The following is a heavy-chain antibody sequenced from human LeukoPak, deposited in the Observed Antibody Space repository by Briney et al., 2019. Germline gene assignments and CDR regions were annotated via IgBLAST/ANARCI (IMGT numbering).Heavy chain of an antibody. CDR3: ASYYGSGSYHRDYYYGMDV. J-gene: IGHJ6*04. V-gene: IGHV1-69*01. D-gene: IGHD3-10*01. CDR1: VCTFSSYA. CDR2: IIPIFCTA. Sequence: GSSVNVSCKSSVCTFSSYAISWVRQAPGQGLEWMGGIIPIFCTANYAQKFQGRVTITADESTSTAYMELSSLRSEDTAVYYCASYYGSGSYHRDYYYGMDVWGKGTTVTVSS.